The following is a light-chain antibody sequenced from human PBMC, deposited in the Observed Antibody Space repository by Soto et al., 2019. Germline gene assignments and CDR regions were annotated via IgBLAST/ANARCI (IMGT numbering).Light chain of an antibody. Sequence: QAVVTQRPSVSGAPGQRVTMSCTGSSSNVGAGYDVHWYQHLPGTAPKLLIYANNNRPSGVPDRFSGSKSGTSASLAISGLQAEDEADYYCQSYDSSLNSRVFGGGTKLTVL. CDR3: QSYDSSLNSRV. V-gene: IGLV1-40*01. J-gene: IGLJ2*01. CDR1: SSNVGAGYD. CDR2: ANN.